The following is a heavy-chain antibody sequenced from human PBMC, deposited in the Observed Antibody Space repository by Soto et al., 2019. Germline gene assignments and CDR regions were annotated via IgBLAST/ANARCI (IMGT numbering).Heavy chain of an antibody. J-gene: IGHJ3*02. CDR3: ARGPYGDNAFDI. CDR1: GYSFTDYY. CDR2: IAPHRDGT. V-gene: IGHV1-2*02. D-gene: IGHD4-17*01. Sequence: ASVKVSCKASGYSFTDYYMHWILQAPGQGLEWMGWIAPHRDGTEFAQKFQGRITLTGDTSTSTAYMELKGLTSADTAVYFCARGPYGDNAFDIWGQGTMVTVSS.